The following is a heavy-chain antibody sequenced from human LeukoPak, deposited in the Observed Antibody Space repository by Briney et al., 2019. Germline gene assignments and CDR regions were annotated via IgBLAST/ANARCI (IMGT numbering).Heavy chain of an antibody. Sequence: SETLSLTCSVSGASISSSDYYWGWIRQPPGKGLEWIGRINYSGSTYYNPSLKSRVTISVDTSKNHFSLRLTSMTAADTAVYYCARLTHSYYSDTSGYYPYYYMDVWAKGPRSPSP. CDR2: INYSGST. V-gene: IGHV4-39*02. J-gene: IGHJ6*03. D-gene: IGHD3-22*01. CDR1: GASISSSDYY. CDR3: ARLTHSYYSDTSGYYPYYYMDV.